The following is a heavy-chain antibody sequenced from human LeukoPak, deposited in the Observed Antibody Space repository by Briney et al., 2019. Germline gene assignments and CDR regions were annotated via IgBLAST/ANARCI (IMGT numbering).Heavy chain of an antibody. CDR2: INPKSGGT. D-gene: IGHD6-19*01. CDR1: GYSFTGYY. V-gene: IGHV1-2*02. J-gene: IGHJ4*02. Sequence: ASEKVSCKASGYSFTGYYLDWVRQAPGQGLEWMGWINPKSGGTNYAQKFQGRVTMTRDTSISTAYMELSSLRSDDTAIYYCGRRVFSGWGYYFDYWGQGTLVTVSS. CDR3: GRRVFSGWGYYFDY.